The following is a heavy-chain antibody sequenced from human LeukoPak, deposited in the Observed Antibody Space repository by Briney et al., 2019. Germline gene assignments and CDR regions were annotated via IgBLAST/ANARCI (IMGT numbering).Heavy chain of an antibody. D-gene: IGHD3-22*01. CDR1: GGSFSGYY. CDR3: ARVRMDSSGYFDY. Sequence: SETLSLTCAVYGGSFSGYYWSWIRQPPGKGLEWIGEINHSGSTNYNPSLKSRVTISVDTSKNQFSLKLSSVTAADTAVYYCARVRMDSSGYFDYWGQGTLVTVSS. CDR2: INHSGST. J-gene: IGHJ4*02. V-gene: IGHV4-34*01.